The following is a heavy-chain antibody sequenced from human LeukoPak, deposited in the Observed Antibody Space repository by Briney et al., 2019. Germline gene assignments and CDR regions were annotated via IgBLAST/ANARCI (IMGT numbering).Heavy chain of an antibody. CDR2: ILYDGSNK. J-gene: IGHJ2*01. V-gene: IGHV3-30*04. D-gene: IGHD3-16*01. CDR3: AKDGGWMDPSVLYWYFDL. Sequence: GGSLRLSCAASGFTFSSYAMHWVRQAPGKGLEWVAGILYDGSNKYYADSVKGRFTISRDNSKNTLFLQMNSLRAEDTAVYYCAKDGGWMDPSVLYWYFDLWGRGILVTVSS. CDR1: GFTFSSYA.